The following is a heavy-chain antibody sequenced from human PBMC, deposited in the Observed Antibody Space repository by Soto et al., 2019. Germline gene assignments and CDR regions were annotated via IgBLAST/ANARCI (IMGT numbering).Heavy chain of an antibody. CDR3: ARDTGYTFGSLNY. J-gene: IGHJ4*02. V-gene: IGHV1-3*01. D-gene: IGHD5-18*01. CDR2: MNAGVGNT. Sequence: GASVKVFCKASGYTFTDYALHWVRQAPGQRLEWMGWMNAGVGNTLYSQKFQGRITITRDTSASTAYMELNSLKSEDTAIYYCARDTGYTFGSLNYWGPGTLVTVSS. CDR1: GYTFTDYA.